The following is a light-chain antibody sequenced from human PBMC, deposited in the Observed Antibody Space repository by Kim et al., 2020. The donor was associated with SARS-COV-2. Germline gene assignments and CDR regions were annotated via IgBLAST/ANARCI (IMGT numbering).Light chain of an antibody. CDR1: STDFTTDTY. V-gene: IGLV2-8*01. Sequence: PAQSLPTPCSGTSTDFTTDTYVSRYQQHTGTAPKLRIYEITKRPSGVPDRCSGSKSGDTASLTVSGLQAEDEADYYCTSHANDNYVFGTGTKVTVL. CDR2: EIT. CDR3: TSHANDNYV. J-gene: IGLJ1*01.